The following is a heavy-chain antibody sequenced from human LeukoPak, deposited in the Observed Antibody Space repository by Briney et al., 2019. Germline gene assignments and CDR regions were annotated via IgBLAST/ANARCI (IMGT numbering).Heavy chain of an antibody. CDR2: VMERGIT. D-gene: IGHD6-13*01. J-gene: IGHJ4*02. V-gene: IGHV4-34*12. Sequence: SETLSLTCDVSGGSFSGYYWSWIRQSSGKGLEWIGEVMERGITNYNPSLKSRVTISRDTSKNQFSLILTSVTAADAGVYYCARLVAAGTGYFDHWGQGTLVAVSP. CDR1: GGSFSGYY. CDR3: ARLVAAGTGYFDH.